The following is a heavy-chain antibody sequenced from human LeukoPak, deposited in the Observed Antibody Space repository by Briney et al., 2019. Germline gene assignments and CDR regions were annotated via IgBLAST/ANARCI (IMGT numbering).Heavy chain of an antibody. V-gene: IGHV3-33*08. CDR3: ARAGGTYSGYGDGMDV. CDR2: IWYDGSNK. J-gene: IGHJ6*02. CDR1: GFTFSSYW. Sequence: GGSLRLSCAASGFTFSSYWMSWVRQAPGKGLEWVAVIWYDGSNKYYADSVKGRFTISRDNSKNTLYLQMNSLRAEDTAVYYCARAGGTYSGYGDGMDVWGQGTTVTVSS. D-gene: IGHD5-12*01.